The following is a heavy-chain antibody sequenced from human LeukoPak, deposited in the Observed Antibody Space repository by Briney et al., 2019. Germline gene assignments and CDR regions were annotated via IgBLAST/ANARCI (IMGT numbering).Heavy chain of an antibody. CDR2: ILNSVSS. D-gene: IGHD2-15*01. CDR1: GGSISSSSDY. V-gene: IGHV4-61*02. CDR3: VRLRWELLAPYFDH. Sequence: SQTLSLTCTVSGGSISSSSDYWTWIRQPAGKGLEWIGRILNSVSSNYNLSLKSRVTISLDTSKNQFSLKLTSVTVADTAMYYCVRLRWELLAPYFDHWGQGAFVIVSS. J-gene: IGHJ4*02.